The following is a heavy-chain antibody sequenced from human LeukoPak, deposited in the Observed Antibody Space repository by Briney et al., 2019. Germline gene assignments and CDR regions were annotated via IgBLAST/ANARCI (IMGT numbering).Heavy chain of an antibody. CDR2: ISYDGSNK. V-gene: IGHV3-30*03. J-gene: IGHJ3*02. D-gene: IGHD3-9*01. Sequence: PGGSLRLSCAASGFTFSSYGMHWVRQAPGKGLEWVAVISYDGSNKYYADSVKGRFTISRDNAKNSLYLQMNSLRAEDTAVYYCARERYFDWPDAFDIWGQGTMVTVSS. CDR1: GFTFSSYG. CDR3: ARERYFDWPDAFDI.